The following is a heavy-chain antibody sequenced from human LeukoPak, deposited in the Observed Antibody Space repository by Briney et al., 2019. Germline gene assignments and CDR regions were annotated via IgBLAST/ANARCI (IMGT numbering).Heavy chain of an antibody. V-gene: IGHV4-59*08. CDR1: GVSIGSYF. CDR2: IDNRGST. Sequence: SETLSLTCTVSGVSIGSYFWSWIRQPPGKGLEWIGYIDNRGSTNYNPSLKSRVTISADTSKNQFSLKLNSVTAADTAVYYCARGGSYTPYWGQGTLVTVSS. D-gene: IGHD1-26*01. J-gene: IGHJ4*02. CDR3: ARGGSYTPY.